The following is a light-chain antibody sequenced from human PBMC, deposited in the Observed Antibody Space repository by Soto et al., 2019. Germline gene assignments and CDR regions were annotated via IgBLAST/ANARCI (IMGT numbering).Light chain of an antibody. CDR1: QRVSSSY. CDR2: GAS. V-gene: IGKV3-20*01. CDR3: QQYGSSPFT. J-gene: IGKJ4*01. Sequence: EVVLTQSPGTLSLSPGEGATLSCKATQRVSSSYLAWYQQKPGQAPRLLIYGASSRATGIPDRFSGSGSATDFMLTISRLEPEDFAVYFCQQYGSSPFTFGGGTKVEI.